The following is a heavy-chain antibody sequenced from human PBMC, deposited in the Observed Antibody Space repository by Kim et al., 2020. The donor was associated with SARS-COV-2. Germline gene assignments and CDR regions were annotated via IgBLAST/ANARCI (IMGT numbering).Heavy chain of an antibody. V-gene: IGHV1-3*01. CDR1: GYTFTSYA. CDR2: INAGNGNT. CDR3: ARLPKTDYYYGMDV. J-gene: IGHJ6*02. Sequence: ASVKVSCKASGYTFTSYAMHWVRQAPGQRLEWMGWINAGNGNTKYSQKFQGRVTITRDTSASTAYMELSSLRSEDTAVYYCARLPKTDYYYGMDVWGQGTTVTVSS.